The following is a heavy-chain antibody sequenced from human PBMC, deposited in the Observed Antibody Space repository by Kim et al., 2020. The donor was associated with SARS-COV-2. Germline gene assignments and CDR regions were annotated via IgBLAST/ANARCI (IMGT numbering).Heavy chain of an antibody. CDR2: IYYSGST. CDR1: GGSISSYY. J-gene: IGHJ6*01. V-gene: IGHV4-59*01. CDR3: SRGGYDYIWGSYRPDYYY. Sequence: SETLSLTCTVSGGSISSYYWSWIRQPPGKGLEWIGYIYYSGSTNYNPSPKSRVTISVDTSKNQFSLKLSSVTAADTAAYYCSRGGYDYIWGSYRPDYYY. D-gene: IGHD3-16*02.